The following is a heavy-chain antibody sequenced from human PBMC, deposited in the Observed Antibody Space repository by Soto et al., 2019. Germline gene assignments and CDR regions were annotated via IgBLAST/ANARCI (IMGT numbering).Heavy chain of an antibody. J-gene: IGHJ6*02. CDR2: LHSGGDT. CDR1: GIPVSSNY. D-gene: IGHD3-10*01. V-gene: IGHV3-53*04. Sequence: EVQLVESGGGLVKPGGSLRLSCVASGIPVSSNYMTWVRQAPRKGLEWVSVLHSGGDTYYANSVKGRFTISRHDSTNTLFLQMNSLTAEDTAVYYCARDGPYYYASRMDVWGQGTTVTVSS. CDR3: ARDGPYYYASRMDV.